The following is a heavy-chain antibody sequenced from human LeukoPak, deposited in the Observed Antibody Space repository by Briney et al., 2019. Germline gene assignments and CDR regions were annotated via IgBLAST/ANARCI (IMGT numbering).Heavy chain of an antibody. Sequence: GGSLRLSCAASGFTFSDYYMCWIRQAPGKGLEWVSYISSSGSTIYYADPVKGRFTISRDNAKNSLYLQMNSLRAEDTAVYYCARAVDTAMVTSHYFDYWGQGTLVTVSS. CDR1: GFTFSDYY. CDR3: ARAVDTAMVTSHYFDY. J-gene: IGHJ4*02. CDR2: ISSSGSTI. D-gene: IGHD5-18*01. V-gene: IGHV3-11*01.